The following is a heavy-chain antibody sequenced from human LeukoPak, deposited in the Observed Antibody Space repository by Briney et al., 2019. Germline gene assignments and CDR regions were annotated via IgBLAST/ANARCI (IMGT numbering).Heavy chain of an antibody. V-gene: IGHV1-69*13. CDR3: ARVRGAAVAPDY. D-gene: IGHD6-19*01. CDR2: IIPIFGTA. Sequence: SVKVSCKASGGTFSSYAISWVRQAPGQGLEWMGGIIPIFGTANYAQKFQGRVTITADESTSTAYMELSSLRSEDTAVYYCARVRGAAVAPDYWGQGTLATVSS. CDR1: GGTFSSYA. J-gene: IGHJ4*02.